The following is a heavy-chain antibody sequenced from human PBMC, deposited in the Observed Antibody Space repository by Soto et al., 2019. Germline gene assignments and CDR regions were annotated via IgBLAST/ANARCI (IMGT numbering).Heavy chain of an antibody. D-gene: IGHD6-19*01. Sequence: EVQLVESGGGLVQPGGSLRLSCVASGFTFSTDSMNWVRQAPGKGLEWVAHISTSGATRYYADSVKGRFTISRDNAKTSLYLQMDRLRNEDTGVYFCARFFVSGFDYWGQGTLVTVSS. CDR1: GFTFSTDS. CDR2: ISTSGATR. V-gene: IGHV3-48*02. J-gene: IGHJ4*02. CDR3: ARFFVSGFDY.